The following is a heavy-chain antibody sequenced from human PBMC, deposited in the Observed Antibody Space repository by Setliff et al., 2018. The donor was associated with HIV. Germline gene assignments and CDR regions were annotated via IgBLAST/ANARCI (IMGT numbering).Heavy chain of an antibody. J-gene: IGHJ4*02. CDR2: IYSGGST. CDR1: GFTFSSNY. D-gene: IGHD2-15*01. Sequence: PGGSLRLSCAASGFTFSSNYMSWVRQAPGKGLEWVSVIYSGGSTYYADSVKGRFTISRDNSKNTLYLPMNSLRAEDTAVYYCAREDCSGGSCLFAYWGQGTQVTVSA. CDR3: AREDCSGGSCLFAY. V-gene: IGHV3-66*01.